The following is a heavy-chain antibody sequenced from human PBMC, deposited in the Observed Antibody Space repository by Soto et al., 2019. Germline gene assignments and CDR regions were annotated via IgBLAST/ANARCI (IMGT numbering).Heavy chain of an antibody. CDR1: GYTFTNYG. CDR2: ISGYNGNT. J-gene: IGHJ6*02. Sequence: QVQVVQSGDEVKKPGASVKVSCKASGYTFTNYGFSWVRQAPGQGLEWMEWISGYNGNTKYAEKFQGRVTMTTDTSTSTGHMELRSLRSDDTAVYYCAREGQAPYYYYGMDVWGQGTAVTVSS. V-gene: IGHV1-18*01. CDR3: AREGQAPYYYYGMDV.